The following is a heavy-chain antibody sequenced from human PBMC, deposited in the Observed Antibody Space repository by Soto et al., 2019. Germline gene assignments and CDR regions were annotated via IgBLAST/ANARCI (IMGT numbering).Heavy chain of an antibody. V-gene: IGHV4-39*07. D-gene: IGHD3-10*01. CDR2: IHYSGGT. Sequence: SETLSLTCTVSGGSISSSSYYWGWIRQPPGKGLEWTGSIHYSGGTNYNPSLNSRVIISVDTSKNQFSLKLSSVTAADTAVYYCARVWGGAFDFWGQGTMVTVSS. J-gene: IGHJ3*01. CDR1: GGSISSSSYY. CDR3: ARVWGGAFDF.